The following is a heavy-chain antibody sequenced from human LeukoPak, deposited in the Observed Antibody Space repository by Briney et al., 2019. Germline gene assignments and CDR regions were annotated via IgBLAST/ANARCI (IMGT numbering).Heavy chain of an antibody. CDR3: ARDKIDYDFDY. Sequence: ASVKVSRKASGYTFTGYYIHWVRQAPGQGLEWMGWINPNSGGTNYAQKFQGRVTMTRDTSISTAYMDLSRLRSDDTAVYYCARDKIDYDFDYWGQGTLVTVSS. D-gene: IGHD4-17*01. CDR1: GYTFTGYY. CDR2: INPNSGGT. V-gene: IGHV1-2*02. J-gene: IGHJ4*02.